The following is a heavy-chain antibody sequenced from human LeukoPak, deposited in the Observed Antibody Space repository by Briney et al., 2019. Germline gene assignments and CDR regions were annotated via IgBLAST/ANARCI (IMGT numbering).Heavy chain of an antibody. CDR3: ARDVCSGGSCYSAFDY. CDR1: GGTFSSYT. V-gene: IGHV1-69*04. J-gene: IGHJ4*02. D-gene: IGHD2-15*01. Sequence: GASVKVSCKASGGTFSSYTISWVRQAPGQGLEWMGRIIPILGIANYAQKFQGRVTITADKSTSTAYMELSSLRSEDTAVYYCARDVCSGGSCYSAFDYWGQGTLVTVSS. CDR2: IIPILGIA.